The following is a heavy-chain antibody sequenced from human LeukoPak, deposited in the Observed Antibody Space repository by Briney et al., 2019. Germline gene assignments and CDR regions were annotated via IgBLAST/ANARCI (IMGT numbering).Heavy chain of an antibody. CDR2: ISGSGGST. J-gene: IGHJ4*02. CDR3: AKEKAGYCSSTSCFDGYDY. CDR1: GFTYSSYA. Sequence: PGGSLRLSCAASGFTYSSYAMNWLRQAPAKGLEWVSAISGSGGSTYYADSVKGRLSISRDNSKKALYLQLNSLRAEDTAVYYCAKEKAGYCSSTSCFDGYDYWGQGTLVTVSS. D-gene: IGHD2-2*01. V-gene: IGHV3-23*01.